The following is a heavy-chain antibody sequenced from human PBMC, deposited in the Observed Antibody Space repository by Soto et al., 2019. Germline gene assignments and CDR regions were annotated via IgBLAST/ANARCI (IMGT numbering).Heavy chain of an antibody. CDR2: ISGSGGDT. CDR1: GFTFSNYA. J-gene: IGHJ2*01. Sequence: GGSLRLSCAASGFTFSNYALSWVRQAPGKGLEGVSTISGSGGDTYYADSVKGRFTISRDNSKNTLYLQMNSLRAEDTAVYYCAKPYYYDSSGYYGHWYFDLWGRGTLVTVSS. V-gene: IGHV3-23*01. D-gene: IGHD3-22*01. CDR3: AKPYYYDSSGYYGHWYFDL.